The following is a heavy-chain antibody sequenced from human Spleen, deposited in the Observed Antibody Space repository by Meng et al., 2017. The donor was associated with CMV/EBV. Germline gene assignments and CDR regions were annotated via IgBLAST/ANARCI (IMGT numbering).Heavy chain of an antibody. J-gene: IGHJ4*02. D-gene: IGHD1-26*01. CDR1: GFTFDDYA. Sequence: VALVESGGVVLQPGGSLRLSCAASGFTFDDYAMHWVRQAPGKGLEWVSLISWDGGSTYYADSVKGRFTISRDNSKNSLYLQMNSLRAEDTALYYCAKQGSGSYSFDYWGQGTLVTVSS. V-gene: IGHV3-43D*04. CDR3: AKQGSGSYSFDY. CDR2: ISWDGGST.